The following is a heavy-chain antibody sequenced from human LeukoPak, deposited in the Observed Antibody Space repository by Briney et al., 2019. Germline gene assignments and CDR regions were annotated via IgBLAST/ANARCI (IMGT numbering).Heavy chain of an antibody. J-gene: IGHJ4*02. CDR1: GFTFSSYD. D-gene: IGHD6-19*01. V-gene: IGHV3-23*01. CDR3: ARDVSSGWYRFSF. Sequence: PGGSLRLSCAASGFTFSSYDMSWVRQAPGKGLEWVSAISGSGGSTYYADSVKGRFTISRDNSRNTLYLQMNSLRAEDTAVYYCARDVSSGWYRFSFWGQGTLVTVSS. CDR2: ISGSGGST.